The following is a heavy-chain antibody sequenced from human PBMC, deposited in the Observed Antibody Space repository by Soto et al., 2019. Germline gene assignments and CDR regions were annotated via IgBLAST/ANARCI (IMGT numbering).Heavy chain of an antibody. V-gene: IGHV1-46*01. Sequence: ASVKVSCKASGYTFTSYYMHWLLQAPGQGLEWMGIINPSGGSTSYAQKFQGRVIMTRHTSTSTVYMELSSLRSEDTAVYYCARADFWSGYYIHYYYYYGMDVWGQGTTVTVSS. CDR2: INPSGGST. D-gene: IGHD3-3*01. CDR3: ARADFWSGYYIHYYYYYGMDV. J-gene: IGHJ6*02. CDR1: GYTFTSYY.